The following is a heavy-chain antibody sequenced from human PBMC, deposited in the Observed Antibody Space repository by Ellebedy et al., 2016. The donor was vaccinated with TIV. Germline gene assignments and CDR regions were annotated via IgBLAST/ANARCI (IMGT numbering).Heavy chain of an antibody. CDR1: GFTFGDFG. Sequence: GESLKISCTASGFTFGDFGMTWFRQASGKGLEWVGFIRSRAFGATADYAASVKGRFTISRDDSKSSAYLQMDSLKTEDTGVYYCGRKRLGELFPWGQGTLVTVSS. CDR3: GRKRLGELFP. J-gene: IGHJ5*02. V-gene: IGHV3-49*03. CDR2: IRSRAFGATA. D-gene: IGHD3-10*01.